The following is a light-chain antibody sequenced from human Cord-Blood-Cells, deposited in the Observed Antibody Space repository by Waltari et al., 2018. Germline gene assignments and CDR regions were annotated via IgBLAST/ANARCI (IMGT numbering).Light chain of an antibody. CDR1: QGISSY. Sequence: AIRMTQSPSSFSASTGDRVTITCRASQGISSYLAWYQQKPGKAPKPLIYAASTLQSGVPSRFSGSGSGTDFTRTISCLQSEDFATYYCQQYYSYPPTFGQGTKVEIK. CDR3: QQYYSYPPT. V-gene: IGKV1-8*01. J-gene: IGKJ1*01. CDR2: AAS.